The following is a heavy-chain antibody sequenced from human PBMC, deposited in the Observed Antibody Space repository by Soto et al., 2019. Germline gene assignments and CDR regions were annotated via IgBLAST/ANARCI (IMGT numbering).Heavy chain of an antibody. D-gene: IGHD3-9*01. CDR3: ARASGYDILTGYYNPPFYYYYYGMDV. Sequence: PGGSLRLSCAASGFTFSSHAMSWVRQAPGKGLEWVSTISNGGGNKYYADSVKGRFTIYRDNSKNTLYLQMNSLRAEDTAVYYCARASGYDILTGYYNPPFYYYYYGMDVWGQGTTVTVSS. CDR1: GFTFSSHA. CDR2: ISNGGGNK. J-gene: IGHJ6*02. V-gene: IGHV3-23*01.